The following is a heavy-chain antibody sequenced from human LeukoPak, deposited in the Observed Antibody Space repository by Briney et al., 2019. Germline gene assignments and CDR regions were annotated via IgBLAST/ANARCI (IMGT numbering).Heavy chain of an antibody. CDR3: ARVISSTVTTPDY. D-gene: IGHD4-17*01. CDR2: ISSSGSTI. J-gene: IGHJ4*02. V-gene: IGHV3-48*03. Sequence: GGSLRLSCAASGFTYSSYEMNWVRQAPGKGLEWVSYISSSGSTIYYADSVKGRFTISRDNAKNSLYLQMNSLRAEDTAVYYCARVISSTVTTPDYWGQGTLVTVSS. CDR1: GFTYSSYE.